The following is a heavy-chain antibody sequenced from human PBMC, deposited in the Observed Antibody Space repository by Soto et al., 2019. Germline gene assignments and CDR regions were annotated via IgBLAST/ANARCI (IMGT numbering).Heavy chain of an antibody. V-gene: IGHV3-48*01. J-gene: IGHJ6*04. D-gene: IGHD1-1*01. CDR3: TIDPGPTSPYNFDX. Sequence: PGGSLXLSCVASGFSFSSYSMNWVRQAPGKGLEWVSYIRSTSATIYYVDSVKGRFTVSRDNAQDSLYLQMDSLRVEDTAVYYCTIDPGPTSPYNFDXWGKVTTVTVSS. CDR1: GFSFSSYS. CDR2: IRSTSATI.